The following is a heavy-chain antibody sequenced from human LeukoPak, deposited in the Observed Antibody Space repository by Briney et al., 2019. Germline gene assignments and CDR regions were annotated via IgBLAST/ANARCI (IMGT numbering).Heavy chain of an antibody. V-gene: IGHV3-30-3*01. Sequence: QPGGSLRLSCAASGFTFSSYAMHWVRQAPGKGLERVAVISYDGSNKYYADSVKGRFTISRDNSKNTLYLQMNSLRAEDTAVYYCARDVPEPSEDYFDYWGQGTLVTVSS. CDR1: GFTFSSYA. D-gene: IGHD1-14*01. J-gene: IGHJ4*02. CDR2: ISYDGSNK. CDR3: ARDVPEPSEDYFDY.